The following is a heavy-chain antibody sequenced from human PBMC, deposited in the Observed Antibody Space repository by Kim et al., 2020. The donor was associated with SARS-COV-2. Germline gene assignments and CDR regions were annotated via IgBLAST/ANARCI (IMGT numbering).Heavy chain of an antibody. CDR2: ISWNSGSI. J-gene: IGHJ4*02. CDR1: GFTFDDYA. Sequence: GGSLRLSCAASGFTFDDYAMHWVRQAPGKGLEWVSGISWNSGSIGYADSVKGRFTISRDNAKNSLYLQMNSLRAEDTALYYCAKGGKYMDESSVWARWGLDYWGQGTLVTVSS. V-gene: IGHV3-9*01. D-gene: IGHD3-16*01. CDR3: AKGGKYMDESSVWARWGLDY.